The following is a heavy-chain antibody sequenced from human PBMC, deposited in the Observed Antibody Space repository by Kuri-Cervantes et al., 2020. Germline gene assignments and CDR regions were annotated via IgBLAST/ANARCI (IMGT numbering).Heavy chain of an antibody. CDR1: GFTFSSYG. V-gene: IGHV3-33*01. CDR2: IWYDGSNK. J-gene: IGHJ4*02. Sequence: GESLKISCAASGFTFSSYGMHWVRQAPGKGLEWVAVIWYDGSNKYYADSAKGRFTISRDNSKNTLYLQMNSLRAEDTAVYYCATGNSGTAGFDYWGQGTLVTVSS. CDR3: ATGNSGTAGFDY. D-gene: IGHD3-10*01.